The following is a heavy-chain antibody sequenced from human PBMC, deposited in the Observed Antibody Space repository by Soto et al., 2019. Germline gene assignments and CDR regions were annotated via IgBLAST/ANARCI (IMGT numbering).Heavy chain of an antibody. CDR2: VYHTGNT. Sequence: SETLSLTCGVSNFSISSAYYWSWIRQPPGKGLEWIASVYHTGNTYFNPSLKSRVTISVDTSKNQFSLRLRSVTAADTAIYYCARDRIVTKPPAPYYLYYGVDVWGQGTTVTVSS. CDR3: ARDRIVTKPPAPYYLYYGVDV. J-gene: IGHJ6*02. CDR1: NFSISSAYY. V-gene: IGHV4-38-2*02. D-gene: IGHD3-22*01.